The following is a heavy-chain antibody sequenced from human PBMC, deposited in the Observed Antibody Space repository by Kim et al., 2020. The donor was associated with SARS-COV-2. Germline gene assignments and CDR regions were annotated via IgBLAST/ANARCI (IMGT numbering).Heavy chain of an antibody. CDR2: IRGGGSNT. V-gene: IGHV3-30*02. Sequence: GGSLRLSCAASGFTFSSYAMSWVRQAPGKGLEWVSFIRGGGSNTYYADSVKGRFTISRDNSKNTLYLQMNSLRAEDTAVYYCAKDQRDTAMAPRSHDYWGQGTLVTVSS. J-gene: IGHJ4*02. CDR1: GFTFSSYA. CDR3: AKDQRDTAMAPRSHDY. D-gene: IGHD5-18*01.